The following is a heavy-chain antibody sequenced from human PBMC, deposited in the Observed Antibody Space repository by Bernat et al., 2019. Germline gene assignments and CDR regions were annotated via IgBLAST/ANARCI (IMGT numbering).Heavy chain of an antibody. D-gene: IGHD3-10*01. Sequence: QVQLQESGPGLVKPSETLSLTCTVSGDSITTYYWSWIRQPPGKGLEYIGYIYHSGSANYNPSLKSRVTISVDTSKNQFSLKLSSVTAADTAVYYCARIHYYGSGTIPPGFDYWGQGTLVTVSS. CDR3: ARIHYYGSGTIPPGFDY. V-gene: IGHV4-59*08. CDR1: GDSITTYY. CDR2: IYHSGSA. J-gene: IGHJ4*02.